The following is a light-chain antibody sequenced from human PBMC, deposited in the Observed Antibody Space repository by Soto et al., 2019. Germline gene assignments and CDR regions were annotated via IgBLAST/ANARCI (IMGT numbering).Light chain of an antibody. J-gene: IGKJ3*01. CDR1: QSVSSGY. Sequence: EIVLTQSPGTLSLSPGERATLSCRASQSVSSGYLAWYQQKPGQAPRLLIYGASSRATGIPDRFSGSGSGTDFTLTISRLKPEDVAVYYCQQYGSSPFTFGPGTKVDIK. V-gene: IGKV3-20*01. CDR2: GAS. CDR3: QQYGSSPFT.